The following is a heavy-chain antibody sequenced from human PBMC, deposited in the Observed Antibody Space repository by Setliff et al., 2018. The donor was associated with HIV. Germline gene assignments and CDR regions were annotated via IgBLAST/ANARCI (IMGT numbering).Heavy chain of an antibody. V-gene: IGHV1-18*01. CDR3: AREFPRIRGPIIYYFDY. D-gene: IGHD3-10*01. J-gene: IGHJ4*02. CDR2: INTYNGNT. Sequence: ASVKVSCKASGYNFVGYGINWLRQAPGQGLEWMGWINTYNGNTKYGQKFQGSVTMTTDTSTSTVYMEVTSLRSDDTAVYYCAREFPRIRGPIIYYFDYWGQGILVTVSS. CDR1: GYNFVGYG.